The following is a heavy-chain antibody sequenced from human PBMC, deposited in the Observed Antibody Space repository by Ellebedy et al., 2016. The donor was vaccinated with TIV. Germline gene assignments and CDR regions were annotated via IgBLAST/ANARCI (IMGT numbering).Heavy chain of an antibody. V-gene: IGHV1-69*02. D-gene: IGHD1-1*01. CDR1: GGTFTSDI. J-gene: IGHJ5*02. CDR2: IIPILGLP. CDR3: ARGRVVGSNTKGTTNWFDP. Sequence: AASVKVSCKASGGTFTSDIIRWVRQAPGQGLEWMGRIIPILGLPNYAQKFHVRVTITADKSTSTAYMELSSLRSEDTAVYYCARGRVVGSNTKGTTNWFDPWGQGTLVTVSS.